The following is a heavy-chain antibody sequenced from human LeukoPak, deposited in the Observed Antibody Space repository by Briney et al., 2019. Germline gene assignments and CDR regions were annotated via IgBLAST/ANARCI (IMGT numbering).Heavy chain of an antibody. J-gene: IGHJ3*02. CDR2: ISNSGRT. CDR1: GGSISNYF. Sequence: SETLSLTCTVSGGSISNYFWGWIRQPPGKGLEWIGYISNSGRTIYNPSLRSRVTMSVDTSQNQFSLKLRSVTAAHTAVFFCARRVRYSSTWYDGFDIWGQGTMVTVSS. V-gene: IGHV4-4*09. CDR3: ARRVRYSSTWYDGFDI. D-gene: IGHD6-13*01.